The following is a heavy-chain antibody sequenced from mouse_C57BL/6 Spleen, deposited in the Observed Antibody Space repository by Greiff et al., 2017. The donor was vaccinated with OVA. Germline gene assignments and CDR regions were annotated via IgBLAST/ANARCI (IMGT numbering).Heavy chain of an antibody. CDR2: INPNNGGT. D-gene: IGHD4-1*01. J-gene: IGHJ4*01. Sequence: VQLQQSGPELVKPGASVKIPCKASGYTFTDYNMDWVKQSHGKSLEWIGDINPNNGGTIYNQKFKGKATLTVDKSSSTAYMELRSLTSEDTAVYYCARRVGRGAMDDWGQGTSVTVSS. CDR3: ARRVGRGAMDD. CDR1: GYTFTDYN. V-gene: IGHV1-18*01.